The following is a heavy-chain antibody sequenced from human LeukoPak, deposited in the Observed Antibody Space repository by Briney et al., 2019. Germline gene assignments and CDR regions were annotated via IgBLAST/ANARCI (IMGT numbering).Heavy chain of an antibody. CDR1: GFTFSNAW. CDR2: IKGKTDGGTT. Sequence: NTGGSLRLSCAASGFTFSNAWMSWVRQAPGKGLEWVGRIKGKTDGGTTDYAAPVKGRFTISRDDSKNTLYLQMNSLKTEDTAVYYCTTGLWFGELLYSYWGQGTLVTVSS. J-gene: IGHJ4*02. CDR3: TTGLWFGELLYSY. D-gene: IGHD3-10*01. V-gene: IGHV3-15*01.